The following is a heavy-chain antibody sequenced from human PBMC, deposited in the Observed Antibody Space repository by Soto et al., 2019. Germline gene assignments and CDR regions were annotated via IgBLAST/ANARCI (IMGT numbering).Heavy chain of an antibody. CDR3: AHAGDYDLLTFDR. J-gene: IGHJ4*02. V-gene: IGHV2-5*02. D-gene: IGHD4-17*01. CDR1: GFSLSSYGMG. CDR2: IYWDDDK. Sequence: QITLKESGPTLVRPAQTLTLTCGFSGFSLSSYGMGVAWIRQPPGKALEWLALIYWDDDKRYSPSLQDRLAISKDTSSNQVVLTITNMDPGDTATYFCAHAGDYDLLTFDRWGPGTLVTVSS.